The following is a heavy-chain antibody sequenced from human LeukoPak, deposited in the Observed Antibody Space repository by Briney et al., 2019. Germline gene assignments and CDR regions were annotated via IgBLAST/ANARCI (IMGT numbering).Heavy chain of an antibody. D-gene: IGHD3-22*01. CDR3: ARAYDSSGYCSHYYYMDV. CDR2: IYSGGRT. V-gene: IGHV3-53*05. J-gene: IGHJ6*03. Sequence: GGSLRLSCAASGFTFSSNFMSWVRQAPGKGLEWVSVIYSGGRTEYADSVKGRFTISRDNSRNMLYLQMNNLRAEDTAVYYCARAYDSSGYCSHYYYMDVWGKGTTVTVSS. CDR1: GFTFSSNF.